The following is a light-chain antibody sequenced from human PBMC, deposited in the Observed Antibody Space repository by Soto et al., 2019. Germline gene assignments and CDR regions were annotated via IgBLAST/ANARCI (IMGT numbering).Light chain of an antibody. CDR1: QYIHNY. V-gene: IGKV1-5*03. J-gene: IGKJ1*01. CDR3: QQSNNYPWT. Sequence: DIQMTQSPSTLSASVGDRGTITCRASQYIHNYLAWYQQKPDEAPNLLIYEAANLESGVPSRFSDSGTGTEFTLTISSLQTDDFATYYYQQSNNYPWTFGQGTRVEI. CDR2: EAA.